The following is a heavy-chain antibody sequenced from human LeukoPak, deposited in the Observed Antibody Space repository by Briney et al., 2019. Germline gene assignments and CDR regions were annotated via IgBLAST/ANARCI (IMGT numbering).Heavy chain of an antibody. CDR1: GFTFDDYA. Sequence: GRSLRLSCAASGFTFDDYAMHWVRQAPGKGLEWVSGISWNSGSIGYADSVKGRFTISRDNAKNSLYLQMNSLRAEDTALYYCAKGLYVYYFDYWGQGTLVTVSS. D-gene: IGHD3-10*02. V-gene: IGHV3-9*01. CDR2: ISWNSGSI. CDR3: AKGLYVYYFDY. J-gene: IGHJ4*02.